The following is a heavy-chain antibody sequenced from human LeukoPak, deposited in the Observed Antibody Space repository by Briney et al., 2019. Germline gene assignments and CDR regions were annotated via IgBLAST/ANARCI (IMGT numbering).Heavy chain of an antibody. V-gene: IGHV1-69*05. Sequence: GASVKVSCKASGGTFSSYAISWVRQAPGQGLEWMGGIIPIFGTANYAQKSQERVTITRDMSTSTAYMELSSLRSEDTAVYYCAAGDYYYGSGSPIDYWGQGTLVTVSS. CDR1: GGTFSSYA. CDR3: AAGDYYYGSGSPIDY. D-gene: IGHD3-10*01. CDR2: IIPIFGTA. J-gene: IGHJ4*02.